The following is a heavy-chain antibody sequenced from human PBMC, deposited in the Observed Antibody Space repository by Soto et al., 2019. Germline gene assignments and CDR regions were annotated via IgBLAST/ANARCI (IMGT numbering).Heavy chain of an antibody. J-gene: IGHJ4*02. CDR2: IHNSVST. V-gene: IGHV4-61*01. CDR3: ARSGSASGWL. D-gene: IGHD6-19*01. CDR1: GGSVSSGRFY. Sequence: QVQLQESGPGLVKPSETLSLTCTVSGGSVSSGRFYWSWIRQLPGKGLEWIGYIHNSVSTKCNPSLRSRVTISVKTSKNQFSLKLNSVTAADTAVYYCARSGSASGWLGGPRTLVTVSS.